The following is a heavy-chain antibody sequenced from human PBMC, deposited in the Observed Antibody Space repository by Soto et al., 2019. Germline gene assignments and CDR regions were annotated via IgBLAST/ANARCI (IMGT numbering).Heavy chain of an antibody. CDR1: GGSVSSGSYY. CDR3: ARLEGLATISYYFDF. CDR2: IYYSGST. Sequence: SETLSLTCTVSGGSVSSGSYYWSWIRQPPGKGLEWIGYIYYSGSTNYNPSLKSRVTISVDTSKSQFSLKLSSVTAADSAVYFCARLEGLATISYYFDFWGQGALVTVSS. D-gene: IGHD3-9*01. V-gene: IGHV4-61*01. J-gene: IGHJ4*02.